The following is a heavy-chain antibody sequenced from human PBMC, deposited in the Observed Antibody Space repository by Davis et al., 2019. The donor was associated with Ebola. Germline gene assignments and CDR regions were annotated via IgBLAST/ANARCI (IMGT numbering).Heavy chain of an antibody. CDR3: ARDDYDFWGGYSPVYYYGMDV. CDR1: GFTFSSYG. J-gene: IGHJ6*04. Sequence: GGSLRLSCAASGFTFSSYGMHWVRQAPGKGLEWVAFIRYDGSNKYYADSVKGRFTISRDNSKNTLYLQMNSLRAEDTAVYYCARDDYDFWGGYSPVYYYGMDVWGKGTTVTVSS. V-gene: IGHV3-30*02. CDR2: IRYDGSNK. D-gene: IGHD3-3*01.